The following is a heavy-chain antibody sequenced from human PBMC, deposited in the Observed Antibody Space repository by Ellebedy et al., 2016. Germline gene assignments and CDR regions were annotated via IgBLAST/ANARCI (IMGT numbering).Heavy chain of an antibody. V-gene: IGHV3-7*03. CDR3: AKGMRGGADFDY. CDR2: IKGDGSDK. Sequence: GESLKISXAASGFTFSQYWMTWVRQAPGKGLEWVANIKGDGSDKNHVDSVKGRFTISRDNSKNTLYLQMNSLRAEDTALYYCAKGMRGGADFDYWGQGTLVTVSS. J-gene: IGHJ4*02. D-gene: IGHD4/OR15-4a*01. CDR1: GFTFSQYW.